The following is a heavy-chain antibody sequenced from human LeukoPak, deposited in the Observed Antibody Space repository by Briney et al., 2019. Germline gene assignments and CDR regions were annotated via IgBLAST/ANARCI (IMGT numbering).Heavy chain of an antibody. V-gene: IGHV1-69*01. D-gene: IGHD2-2*01. Sequence: ASVKVSCKASGGTFTSYAISWVRRAPGQGLEWMGGIIPIFGTANYAQKFQGRVTITSDESTSTAYMELSSLRSEDTAVYYCARVCSSTSCPPYNWGQGTLVTVSS. J-gene: IGHJ4*02. CDR1: GGTFTSYA. CDR2: IIPIFGTA. CDR3: ARVCSSTSCPPYN.